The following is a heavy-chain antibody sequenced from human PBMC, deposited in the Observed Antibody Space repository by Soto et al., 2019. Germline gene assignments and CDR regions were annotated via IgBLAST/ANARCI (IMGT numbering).Heavy chain of an antibody. V-gene: IGHV1-46*01. Sequence: VKVSCKASGYTLISYYIHWVRQAPGQGLQWMGITNPSGSITTYAQKFQGRVTMTRDTSTSTVYMELSSLTSDDTAVYYCASPIGGSYNAFDIWGQGTMVTVSS. CDR1: GYTLISYY. CDR3: ASPIGGSYNAFDI. D-gene: IGHD1-26*01. CDR2: TNPSGSIT. J-gene: IGHJ3*02.